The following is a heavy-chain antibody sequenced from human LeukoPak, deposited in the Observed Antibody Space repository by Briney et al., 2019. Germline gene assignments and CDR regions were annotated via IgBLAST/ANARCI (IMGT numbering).Heavy chain of an antibody. V-gene: IGHV3-23*01. CDR1: GFTFSIYA. J-gene: IGHJ4*02. CDR2: IGASGANT. CDR3: AHISSSWPDY. Sequence: GGSLRLSCAASGFTFSIYAMSWVRQAPGKGLEWVSAIGASGANTYYADSVKGRFTISRDNSKNTLYLQMNSLRAEDTAVYYCAHISSSWPDYWGQGTLVTVSS. D-gene: IGHD6-13*01.